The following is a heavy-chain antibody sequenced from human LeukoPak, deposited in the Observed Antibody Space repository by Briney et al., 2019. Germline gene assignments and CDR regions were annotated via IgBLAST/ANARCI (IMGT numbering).Heavy chain of an antibody. CDR2: IYYSGST. V-gene: IGHV4-59*01. J-gene: IGHJ6*02. Sequence: SETLSLTCTVSGGSISSYCWSWIRQPPGKGLEWIGYIYYSGSTNYNPSLKSRVTISVDTSKNQFSLKLSSVTAADTAVYYCARVHSYGFYYYYYYGMDVWGQGTTVTVSS. CDR1: GGSISSYC. D-gene: IGHD5-18*01. CDR3: ARVHSYGFYYYYYYGMDV.